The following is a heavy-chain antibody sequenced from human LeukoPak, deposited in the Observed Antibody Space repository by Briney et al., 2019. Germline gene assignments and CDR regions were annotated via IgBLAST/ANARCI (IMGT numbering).Heavy chain of an antibody. J-gene: IGHJ4*02. V-gene: IGHV4-59*08. Sequence: SETLSLTCTVSGGSISGYYWSWIRQPPGKGLEWIGYIYYSGNTKYNPSLKSRVTMSVDTSKNQFSLRLSSVTAADTAVYYCARHNYYDSSGYYPLGYWGQGTLVTVSS. CDR1: GGSISGYY. D-gene: IGHD3-22*01. CDR3: ARHNYYDSSGYYPLGY. CDR2: IYYSGNT.